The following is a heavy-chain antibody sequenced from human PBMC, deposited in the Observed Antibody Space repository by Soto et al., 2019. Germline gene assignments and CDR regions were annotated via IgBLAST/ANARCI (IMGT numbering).Heavy chain of an antibody. CDR2: IKQDGSEK. V-gene: IGHV3-7*01. CDR1: GFTFSSYW. Sequence: GGSLRLSCAASGFTFSSYWMSWVRQAPGKGLEWVANIKQDGSEKYYVDSVKGRFTISRDNAKNSLYLQMNSLRAEDTAVYYCAVNGYCSSTSCYAGGFLGYWGQGTLVTVSS. D-gene: IGHD2-2*01. CDR3: AVNGYCSSTSCYAGGFLGY. J-gene: IGHJ4*02.